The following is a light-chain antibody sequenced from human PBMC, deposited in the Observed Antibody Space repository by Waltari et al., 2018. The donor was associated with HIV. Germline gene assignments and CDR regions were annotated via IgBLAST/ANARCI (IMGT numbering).Light chain of an antibody. V-gene: IGLV2-23*02. CDR2: EVT. CDR3: CSCVRSGIRYV. J-gene: IGLJ1*01. CDR1: SSHVGGYDL. Sequence: QSALTQPASVSGSPGQSITISCTGTSSHVGGYDLVSWYQQHPGKAPTLISYEVTKRPAGVSNLFSGAKSGNTASLTSSGLQAEDEADYYGCSCVRSGIRYVFGSGTKVTVL.